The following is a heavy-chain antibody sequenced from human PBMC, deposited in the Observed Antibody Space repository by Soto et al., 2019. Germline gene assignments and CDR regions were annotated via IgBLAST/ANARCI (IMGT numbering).Heavy chain of an antibody. CDR2: TSLDGSHK. CDR3: VKDGDHSGGEHCSSGSCGTES. Sequence: QVELVESGGGVVQPGRSLRLSCAASGFSFSTYGMHWVRQAPDKGLEWVTVTSLDGSHKYYADSVKGRFTVSRDNSKNTLYLEMNSLRAEDTAMYFCVKDGDHSGGEHCSSGSCGTESWGQGTLVTVSS. V-gene: IGHV3-30*18. CDR1: GFSFSTYG. D-gene: IGHD2-15*01. J-gene: IGHJ4*02.